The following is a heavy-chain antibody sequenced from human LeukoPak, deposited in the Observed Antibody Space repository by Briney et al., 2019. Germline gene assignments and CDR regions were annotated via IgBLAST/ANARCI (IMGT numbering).Heavy chain of an antibody. Sequence: SETLSLTCTRSGGSISSYYGCWIRQPPGKGLGWIWYIYYGGSTNYNPSLKSRVTVSVDTSKNQFSLKLSSVTAADTAVYYCASLYSGSYFHFDYWGQGTLVTVSS. J-gene: IGHJ4*02. D-gene: IGHD1-26*01. V-gene: IGHV4-59*01. CDR2: IYYGGST. CDR3: ASLYSGSYFHFDY. CDR1: GGSISSYY.